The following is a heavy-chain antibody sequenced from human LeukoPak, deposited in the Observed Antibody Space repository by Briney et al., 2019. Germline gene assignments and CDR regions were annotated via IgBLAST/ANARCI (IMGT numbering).Heavy chain of an antibody. CDR1: GYTFPGYF. D-gene: IGHD6-6*01. Sequence: APVKVSCKASGYTFPGYFMHWVRQAPGQGLEWMGIINPTGGSTTYAQKFQGRVTMTRDTSTSTVYMELSSLRSDDTAVYYCARTAARRFDYWGQGTLVTVSS. CDR3: ARTAARRFDY. CDR2: INPTGGST. V-gene: IGHV1-46*01. J-gene: IGHJ4*02.